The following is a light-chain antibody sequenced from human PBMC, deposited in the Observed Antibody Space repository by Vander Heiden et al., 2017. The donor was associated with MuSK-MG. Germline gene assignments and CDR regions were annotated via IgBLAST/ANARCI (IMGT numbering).Light chain of an antibody. CDR1: NIGSKS. CDR2: HDS. Sequence: SYVLTQPLSVSVAPGKTARITCGGNNIGSKSVHCYQPKPGQAPVLVLHHDSDRPSGVPARFSCSTSGTTATITITTVDAGDEADDYCQVWENRSDNYLVFGGGTMRTVL. V-gene: IGLV3-21*01. J-gene: IGLJ2*01. CDR3: QVWENRSDNYLV.